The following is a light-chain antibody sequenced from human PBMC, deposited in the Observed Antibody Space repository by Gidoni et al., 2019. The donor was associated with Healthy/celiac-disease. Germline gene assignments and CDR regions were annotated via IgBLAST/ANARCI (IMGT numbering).Light chain of an antibody. CDR1: QSVSSSY. CDR2: GAS. V-gene: IGKV3-20*01. CDR3: QQYGSSWT. Sequence: DIVLTQSPGTLSLSPGERATLPCRASQSVSSSYLAWYHQKPGQAPRFHIYGASSRATGIPDRVSGSGSGTDFTLTISRLEPEDFAVYYCQQYGSSWTFGQGTKVEIK. J-gene: IGKJ1*01.